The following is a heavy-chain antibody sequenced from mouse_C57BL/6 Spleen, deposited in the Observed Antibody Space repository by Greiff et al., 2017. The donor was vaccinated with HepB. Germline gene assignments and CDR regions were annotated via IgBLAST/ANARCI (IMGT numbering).Heavy chain of an antibody. CDR2: IDPETGGT. CDR1: GYTFTDYE. V-gene: IGHV1-15*01. J-gene: IGHJ1*03. Sequence: QVQLQQSGAELVRPGASVTLSCKASGYTFTDYEMHWVKQTPVHGLEWIGAIDPETGGTAYNQKFKGKAILTADKSSSTAYMELRSLTSEDSAVYYSTRRDRKSRPSPITTVGYFDVWGTGTTVTVSS. CDR3: TRRDRKSRPSPITTVGYFDV. D-gene: IGHD1-1*01.